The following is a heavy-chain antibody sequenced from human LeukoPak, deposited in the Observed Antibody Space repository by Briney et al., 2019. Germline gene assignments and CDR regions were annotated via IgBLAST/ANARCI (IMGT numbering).Heavy chain of an antibody. CDR1: GFTFSSYW. D-gene: IGHD4-17*01. Sequence: PGGSLRLSCTASGFTFSSYWMSWVRQAPGKGLEWVANIKQGGSEKYYVDSVKGRFTISRDNAKNSLYLQMNSLRAEDTAVYYCAGAQINGDSFFDYWGQGTLVSVSS. V-gene: IGHV3-7*01. CDR2: IKQGGSEK. CDR3: AGAQINGDSFFDY. J-gene: IGHJ4*02.